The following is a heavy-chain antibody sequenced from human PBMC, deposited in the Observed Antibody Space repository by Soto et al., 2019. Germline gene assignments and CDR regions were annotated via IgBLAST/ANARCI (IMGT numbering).Heavy chain of an antibody. CDR2: ISSSSSYI. V-gene: IGHV3-21*01. D-gene: IGHD4-17*01. Sequence: PVGSLRLSCAASGFTFSSYSMNWVRQAPGKGLEWVSSISSSSSYIYYADSVKGRFTISRDNAKNSLYLQMNSLRAEDTAVYYCARDGDYGGNLGYWGQGTLVTVSS. CDR3: ARDGDYGGNLGY. CDR1: GFTFSSYS. J-gene: IGHJ4*02.